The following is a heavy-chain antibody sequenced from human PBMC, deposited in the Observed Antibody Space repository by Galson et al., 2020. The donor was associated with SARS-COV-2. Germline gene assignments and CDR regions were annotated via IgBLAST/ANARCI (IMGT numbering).Heavy chain of an antibody. CDR3: ARVPVLRYFDWLMRYGYFDL. CDR2: IYYSGST. J-gene: IGHJ2*01. Sequence: SETLSLTCTVSGGSISSSSYYWGWIRQPPGKGLEWIGSIYYSGSTYYNPSLKSRVTISVDTSKNQFSLKLSSVTAADTAVYYCARVPVLRYFDWLMRYGYFDLWGRGTLVTVSS. V-gene: IGHV4-39*07. D-gene: IGHD3-9*01. CDR1: GGSISSSSYY.